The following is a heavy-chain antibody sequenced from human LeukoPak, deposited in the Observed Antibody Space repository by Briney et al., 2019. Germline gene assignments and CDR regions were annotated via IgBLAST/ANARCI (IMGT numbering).Heavy chain of an antibody. CDR2: INPDDGST. CDR3: AKDISTMVRGGDFDY. J-gene: IGHJ4*02. Sequence: GGSLRLSCAASGFTFRKYWLHWVRQAPGKGLVWVSRINPDDGSTSYADSVKGRFTISRDNAKSTLYLQMNSLRAEDTALYYCAKDISTMVRGGDFDYWGQGTLVTVSS. D-gene: IGHD3-10*01. V-gene: IGHV3-74*01. CDR1: GFTFRKYW.